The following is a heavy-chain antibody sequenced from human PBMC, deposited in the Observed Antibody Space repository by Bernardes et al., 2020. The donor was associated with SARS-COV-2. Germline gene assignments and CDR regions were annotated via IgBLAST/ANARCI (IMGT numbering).Heavy chain of an antibody. CDR2: LYSGDT. CDR1: GFTVSNNY. V-gene: IGHV3-53*01. CDR3: ARGEYTYFNFEGTHYNLFYGLDV. D-gene: IGHD5-18*01. Sequence: GRSLRLSCSASGFTVSNNYMTWVRQAPGKGLEWVSVLYSGDTYYADSVKGRFTISRDNSENTVYLQMNNLRAEDTAVYYCARGEYTYFNFEGTHYNLFYGLDVWGQGTTVTVSS. J-gene: IGHJ6*02.